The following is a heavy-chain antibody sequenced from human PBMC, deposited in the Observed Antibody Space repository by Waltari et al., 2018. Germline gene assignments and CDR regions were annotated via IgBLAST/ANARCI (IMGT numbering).Heavy chain of an antibody. CDR3: AHRGPLGVVVVPAAMTYFDY. CDR2: IYWNDDK. J-gene: IGHJ4*02. Sequence: QITLKESGPTLVKPTQTLTLTCTFSGFSLSTSGVGVGWIRQPPGQALEWLALIYWNDDKRYSPSLKSRLTITKDTSKNQVVLTMTNMDPVDTATYYCAHRGPLGVVVVPAAMTYFDYWGQGTLVTVSS. CDR1: GFSLSTSGVG. D-gene: IGHD2-2*01. V-gene: IGHV2-5*01.